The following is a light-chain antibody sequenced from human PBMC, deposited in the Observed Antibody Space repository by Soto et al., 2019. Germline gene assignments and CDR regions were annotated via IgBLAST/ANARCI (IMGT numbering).Light chain of an antibody. CDR3: QQYGSSGT. CDR2: DAS. V-gene: IGKV3-20*01. J-gene: IGKJ1*01. Sequence: EIVFTQSPATLSLSPGEIATLACRASQSVRSYLAWYQQKPGQAPRLLIYDASNRATGIPDRFSGSGSGTDFTLTISRPEPEDSAVYYCQQYGSSGTFGQGTKVDIK. CDR1: QSVRSY.